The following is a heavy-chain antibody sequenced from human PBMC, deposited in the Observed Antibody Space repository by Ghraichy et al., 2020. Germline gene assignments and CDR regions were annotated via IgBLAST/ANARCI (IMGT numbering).Heavy chain of an antibody. J-gene: IGHJ4*02. CDR1: GFTFSDHY. V-gene: IGHV3-72*01. CDR2: IRNKANRYTT. Sequence: GESLNISCAASGFTFSDHYMDWVRQAPGKGLEWVGRIRNKANRYTTEYAASVKGRFTISRDDSKDSLYLQMNSLKTKDTAVYYCARSDSRSYNDYWGQGTLVTVSS. D-gene: IGHD3-22*01. CDR3: ARSDSRSYNDY.